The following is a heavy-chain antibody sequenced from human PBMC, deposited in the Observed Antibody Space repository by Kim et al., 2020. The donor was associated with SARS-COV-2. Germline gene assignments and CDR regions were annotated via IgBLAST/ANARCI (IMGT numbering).Heavy chain of an antibody. D-gene: IGHD4-17*01. V-gene: IGHV3-48*02. CDR2: ISSSSSTI. Sequence: GGSLRLSCAASGFTFSSYSMNWVRQAPGKGLEWVSYISSSSSTIYYADSVKGRFTISRDNAKNSLYLQMNSLRDEDTAVYYCARSRGRTVTMASNDAFDIWGQGTMVTVSS. CDR3: ARSRGRTVTMASNDAFDI. CDR1: GFTFSSYS. J-gene: IGHJ3*02.